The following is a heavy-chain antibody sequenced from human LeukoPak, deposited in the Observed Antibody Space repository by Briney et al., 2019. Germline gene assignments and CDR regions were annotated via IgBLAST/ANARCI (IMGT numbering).Heavy chain of an antibody. CDR1: GGSISSYY. CDR3: ASYCSSTSCYARYYYMDV. V-gene: IGHV4-59*08. Sequence: PSETLSLTCTVSGGSISSYYWSWIRQPPGKGLEWIGYIYYSGSTNYNPSLKSRVTISVDTSKNQFSLKLSSVTAADTAVYYCASYCSSTSCYARYYYMDVWGKGTTVTVSS. CDR2: IYYSGST. D-gene: IGHD2-2*01. J-gene: IGHJ6*03.